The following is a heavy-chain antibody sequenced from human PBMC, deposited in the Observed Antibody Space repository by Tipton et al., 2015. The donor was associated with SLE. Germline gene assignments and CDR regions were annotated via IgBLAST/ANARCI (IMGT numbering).Heavy chain of an antibody. CDR1: GFTFSSYG. D-gene: IGHD6-13*01. J-gene: IGHJ3*02. V-gene: IGHV3-33*01. CDR2: IWYDGSNK. Sequence: QVQLVQSGGGVVQPGRSLRLSCAASGFTFSSYGMHWVRQAPGKGLEWVAVIWYDGSNKYYADSVKGRFTISRDNSKNTLYLQMNSLRAEDTAVYYCARDGLLTAAGDAFDIWGQGTMVTVSS. CDR3: ARDGLLTAAGDAFDI.